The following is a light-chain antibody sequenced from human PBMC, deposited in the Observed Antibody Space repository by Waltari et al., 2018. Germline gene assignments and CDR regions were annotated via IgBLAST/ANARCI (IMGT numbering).Light chain of an antibody. V-gene: IGKV1-13*02. Sequence: IQMSKSPSSLSASVGDRVTITCRASQGISSYLNWYQQKPGKAPKLLIYYANSLASGVPSRFSGSGAGTEFTLTIRSLQPEDCATSYCQQGNSYPRPFGQRTKVEIK. CDR2: YAN. J-gene: IGKJ1*01. CDR3: QQGNSYPRP. CDR1: QGISSY.